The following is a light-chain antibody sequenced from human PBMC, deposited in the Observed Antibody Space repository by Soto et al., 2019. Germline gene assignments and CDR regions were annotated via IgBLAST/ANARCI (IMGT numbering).Light chain of an antibody. Sequence: QSVLTQPRSVSGSPGRSVTISCTGTSSDVGGYVYVSWYRQDPGKAPQPIIYDVYNRPSGVPDRFSGSKSGNTASLTVSGLQPEDEADYYCCAYAGNSFVFGTGTKVTVL. J-gene: IGLJ1*01. CDR2: DVY. CDR1: SSDVGGYVY. CDR3: CAYAGNSFV. V-gene: IGLV2-11*01.